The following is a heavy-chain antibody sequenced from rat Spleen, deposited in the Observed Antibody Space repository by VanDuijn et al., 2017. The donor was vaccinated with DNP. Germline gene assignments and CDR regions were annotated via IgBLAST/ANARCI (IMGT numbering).Heavy chain of an antibody. Sequence: EVQLVESGGTLVQPGRSLKLSCAASGFTFNNYWMTWIRQVPGKGLEWIASITSNGGDAFYLDSVKGRFTVSRDNAKNTLYLQMNSLRSEDTATYYCTRGGTYYFDYWGQGVMVTVSS. V-gene: IGHV5-31*01. J-gene: IGHJ2*01. CDR1: GFTFNNYW. CDR3: TRGGTYYFDY. CDR2: ITSNGGDA.